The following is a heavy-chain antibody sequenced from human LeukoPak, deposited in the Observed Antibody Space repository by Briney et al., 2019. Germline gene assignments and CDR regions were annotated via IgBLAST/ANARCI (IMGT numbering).Heavy chain of an antibody. D-gene: IGHD6-25*01. CDR1: GGSISSSSYY. Sequence: SETLSLTCTVSGGSISSSSYYWGWIRQPPGKGLEWIGSIYYSGSTYYNPSLKSRVTISVDTSKNQFSLELSSVTAADTAVYYCAKRGARWFDPWGQGTLVTVSS. J-gene: IGHJ5*02. CDR3: AKRGARWFDP. CDR2: IYYSGST. V-gene: IGHV4-39*01.